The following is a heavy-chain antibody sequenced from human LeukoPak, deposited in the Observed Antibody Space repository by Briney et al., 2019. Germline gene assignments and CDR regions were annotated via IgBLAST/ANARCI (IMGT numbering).Heavy chain of an antibody. CDR1: GFTFSSYV. D-gene: IGHD6-13*01. Sequence: GLSLRLSCAASGFTFSSYVMHWVRQPPGKGLEWVAVTWYDGTNKYFADSVRGRFSISRDNSKNTLYLQMNSLRAEDTAVYYCARGDRSSWFNFDYWGQGTLVTVSS. V-gene: IGHV3-33*01. CDR3: ARGDRSSWFNFDY. CDR2: TWYDGTNK. J-gene: IGHJ4*02.